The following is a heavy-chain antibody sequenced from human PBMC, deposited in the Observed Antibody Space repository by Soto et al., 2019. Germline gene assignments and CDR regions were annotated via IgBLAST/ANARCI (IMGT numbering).Heavy chain of an antibody. Sequence: SETLSLTCTVSGGSISSYYWSWIRQPPGKGLEWIGYIYYSGSTNYNPSLKSRVTISVDTSKNQFSLKLSSVTAADTAGYYCARSYGWNFDYWGQGTLVTVSS. CDR3: ARSYGWNFDY. CDR2: IYYSGST. D-gene: IGHD3-16*01. J-gene: IGHJ4*02. V-gene: IGHV4-59*08. CDR1: GGSISSYY.